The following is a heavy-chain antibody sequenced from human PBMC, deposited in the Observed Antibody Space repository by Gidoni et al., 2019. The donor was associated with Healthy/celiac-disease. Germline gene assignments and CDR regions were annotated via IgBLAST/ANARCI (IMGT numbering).Heavy chain of an antibody. V-gene: IGHV3-15*01. CDR1: GFTVSNSW. J-gene: IGHJ4*02. CDR3: TTERYCTNGVYYTGSGDY. Sequence: EVQLVESGGVLVKPGGSLRLSCAAAGFTVSNSWMSWVRQAPGKGLEWVGLIKSKTECGTTDYAAPVKGRFTISRDDSKNTLYLQMNSLKTEDTAVYYCTTERYCTNGVYYTGSGDYWGQGTLVTVSS. CDR2: IKSKTECGTT. D-gene: IGHD2-8*01.